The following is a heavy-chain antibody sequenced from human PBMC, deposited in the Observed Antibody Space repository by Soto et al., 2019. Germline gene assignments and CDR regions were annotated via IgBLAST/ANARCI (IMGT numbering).Heavy chain of an antibody. J-gene: IGHJ6*02. Sequence: SETLSLTCTVPGGSISSGGYYWSWIRQHPGKGLEWIGYIYYSGSTYYNPSLKSRVTISVDTSKNQFSLKLSSVTAADTAVYYCARGRYGMDVCGQGPTVTVYS. CDR2: IYYSGST. V-gene: IGHV4-30-4*08. CDR3: ARGRYGMDV. CDR1: GGSISSGGYY.